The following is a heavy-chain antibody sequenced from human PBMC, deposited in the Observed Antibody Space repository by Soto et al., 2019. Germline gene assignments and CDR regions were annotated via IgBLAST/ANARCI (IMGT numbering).Heavy chain of an antibody. J-gene: IGHJ4*02. D-gene: IGHD3-22*01. CDR2: INPNSGGT. CDR3: ARDLFYYDGSPVNY. CDR1: GYTFTGYS. Sequence: GASVKVSCKASGYTFTGYSMHWVRQAPGQGLEWMGWINPNSGGTSYAQKFQGRVTMTRDTSISTAYMELSRLTSDDTAVYYCARDLFYYDGSPVNYWGQGTLVTVSS. V-gene: IGHV1-2*02.